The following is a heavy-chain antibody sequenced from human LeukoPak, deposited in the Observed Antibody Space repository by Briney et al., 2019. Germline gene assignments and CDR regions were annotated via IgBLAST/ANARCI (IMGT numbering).Heavy chain of an antibody. CDR3: ARGPVFTPDWFDP. D-gene: IGHD1-14*01. V-gene: IGHV1-18*01. J-gene: IGHJ5*02. Sequence: ASVKVSCKASGYTFTRDGISWVRQAPGQGLEWLGWISAYNGNTKYAQKLQGRVTMTTDTSTSTAYMELRSLRSDDTAVYYCARGPVFTPDWFDPWGQGTLVTVSS. CDR2: ISAYNGNT. CDR1: GYTFTRDG.